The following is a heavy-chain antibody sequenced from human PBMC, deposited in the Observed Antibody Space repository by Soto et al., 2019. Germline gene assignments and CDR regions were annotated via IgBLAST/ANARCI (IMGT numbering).Heavy chain of an antibody. D-gene: IGHD3-10*01. Sequence: SVKVSCKASGGTFSSYAISWVRQAPGQGLEWMGGIIPIFGTANYAQKFQGRVTITADESTSTAYMELSSLRSEDTAVYYCASWYYYGSGTYYYYGMDFWGQGTMVTVSS. J-gene: IGHJ6*02. CDR3: ASWYYYGSGTYYYYGMDF. CDR1: GGTFSSYA. V-gene: IGHV1-69*13. CDR2: IIPIFGTA.